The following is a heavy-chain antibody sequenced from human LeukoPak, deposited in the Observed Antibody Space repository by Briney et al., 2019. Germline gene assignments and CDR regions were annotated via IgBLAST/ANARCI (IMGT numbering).Heavy chain of an antibody. CDR2: IYTSGSA. J-gene: IGHJ4*02. V-gene: IGHV4-4*07. D-gene: IGHD3-10*01. CDR3: ARDAGGSGSYYSRLDY. CDR1: GGSISSYY. Sequence: SETLSLTCTVSGGSISSYYWSWIRQPAGKGLEWIGRIYTSGSANYNPSLKSRVTMSIDTSKNQFSLKLNSVTAADTAVYYCARDAGGSGSYYSRLDYWGQGTLVTVSS.